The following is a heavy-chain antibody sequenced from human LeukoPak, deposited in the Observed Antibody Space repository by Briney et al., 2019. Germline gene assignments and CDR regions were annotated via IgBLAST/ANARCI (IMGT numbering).Heavy chain of an antibody. D-gene: IGHD2-2*01. Sequence: RESLKISCKGSGYSFTSYWIGWVRQMPGKGLEWMGIIYPGDSDTRYSPSFQGQVTISADKSISTAYLQWSSLKASDTAMYYCARLPGDPLFIVVVPAAKGAFDIWGQGTMVTVSS. V-gene: IGHV5-51*01. CDR2: IYPGDSDT. CDR3: ARLPGDPLFIVVVPAAKGAFDI. CDR1: GYSFTSYW. J-gene: IGHJ3*02.